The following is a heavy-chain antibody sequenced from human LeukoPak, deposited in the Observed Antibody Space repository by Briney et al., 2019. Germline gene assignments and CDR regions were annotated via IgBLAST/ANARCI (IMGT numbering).Heavy chain of an antibody. V-gene: IGHV4-59*01. D-gene: IGHD6-19*01. J-gene: IGHJ4*02. CDR3: ARQQWLDGAYYFDY. Sequence: SETLSLTCTVSGASISNYYWSWVRQPPGKGLEWIGYIYYSGSTNYNPSLKSRVTISVDTSKNQFSLKLSSVIAADTAVYYCARQQWLDGAYYFDYWGQGTLVTVSS. CDR2: IYYSGST. CDR1: GASISNYY.